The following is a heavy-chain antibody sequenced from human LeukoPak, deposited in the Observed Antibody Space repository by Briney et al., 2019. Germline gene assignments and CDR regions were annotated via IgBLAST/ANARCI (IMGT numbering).Heavy chain of an antibody. CDR1: GGTFSSYA. D-gene: IGHD3-10*01. CDR2: IIPILGIA. CDR3: ARDMLLWLD. Sequence: SVKVSCKASGGTFSSYAISGVRQAPGQGLEWMGRIIPILGIANYAQKFQGRVTITADKSTSTAYMELSSLRSEDTAVYYCARDMLLWLDWGQRTLVTVSS. V-gene: IGHV1-69*04. J-gene: IGHJ4*02.